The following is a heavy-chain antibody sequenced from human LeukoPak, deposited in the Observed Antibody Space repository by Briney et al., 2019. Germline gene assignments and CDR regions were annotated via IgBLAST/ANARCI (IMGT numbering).Heavy chain of an antibody. CDR3: TKHQDYGAFDY. V-gene: IGHV3-23*01. CDR2: ISGRAEGT. D-gene: IGHD4-17*01. J-gene: IGHJ4*02. CDR1: GFNFNSHT. Sequence: PGGSLRLSCTASGFNFNSHTMSWVRQAPGKGLEWVSAISGRAEGTYYADSVRGRFTISRDNSRNTVDLLMNSLRADDTAVFYCTKHQDYGAFDYWGQGTLVTVSS.